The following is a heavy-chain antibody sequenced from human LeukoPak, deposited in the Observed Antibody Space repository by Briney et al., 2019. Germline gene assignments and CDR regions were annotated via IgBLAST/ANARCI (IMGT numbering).Heavy chain of an antibody. Sequence: GGSLRLSCAASGFSFSSCAMSWVRQAPGKGLEWVSSVSGTGAITYYADSVKGRFTISRDNSKNTLYLQMNSLRAEDTAVYYCAKKWLTDYYFMDVWGKGTTVTVSS. J-gene: IGHJ6*03. CDR1: GFSFSSCA. D-gene: IGHD5-12*01. CDR3: AKKWLTDYYFMDV. V-gene: IGHV3-23*01. CDR2: VSGTGAIT.